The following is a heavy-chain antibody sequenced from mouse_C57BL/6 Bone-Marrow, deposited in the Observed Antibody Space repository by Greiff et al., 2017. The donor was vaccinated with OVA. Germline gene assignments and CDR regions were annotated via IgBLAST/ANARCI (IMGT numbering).Heavy chain of an antibody. V-gene: IGHV5-4*01. Sequence: EVQRVESGGGLVKPGGSLKLSCAASGFSFSSYAMSWVRQTPEQRLEWVATIIAGGSYTYYPDNVKGRFTISRDNAKNNLFLQMSHLKSEDTAMYYCARDRGTSSFDYWGQGTTLTVSS. D-gene: IGHD3-1*01. CDR2: IIAGGSYT. CDR1: GFSFSSYA. CDR3: ARDRGTSSFDY. J-gene: IGHJ2*01.